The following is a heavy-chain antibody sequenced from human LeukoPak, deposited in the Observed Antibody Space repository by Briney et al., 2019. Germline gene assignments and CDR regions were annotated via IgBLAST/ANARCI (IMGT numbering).Heavy chain of an antibody. V-gene: IGHV3-49*03. CDR2: IRSKAYGGTT. J-gene: IGHJ6*02. Sequence: SGGSLRLSCTASGFTFGDYAMSWFRQAPGKGLEWVGFIRSKAYGGTTEYAASVKGRFTISRDDSKSIAYLQMNSLRAEDTAVYYCARGKDYGDSQRGYYYYGMDVWGQGTTVTVSS. CDR1: GFTFGDYA. D-gene: IGHD4-17*01. CDR3: ARGKDYGDSQRGYYYYGMDV.